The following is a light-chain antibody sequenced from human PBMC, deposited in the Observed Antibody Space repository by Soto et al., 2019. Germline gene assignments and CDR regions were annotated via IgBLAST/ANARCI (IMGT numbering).Light chain of an antibody. CDR3: QQYGSSPLT. CDR1: QSVSSSY. V-gene: IGKV3-20*01. CDR2: GAS. Sequence: EIVSTQSPGTLSLSPGERATLSCRASQSVSSSYLAWYQQKPGQAPRLLIYGASSRATGIPDRFSGSGSGTDFTLTIGRLEPEDFAVYYCQQYGSSPLTFGGGTKVDIK. J-gene: IGKJ4*01.